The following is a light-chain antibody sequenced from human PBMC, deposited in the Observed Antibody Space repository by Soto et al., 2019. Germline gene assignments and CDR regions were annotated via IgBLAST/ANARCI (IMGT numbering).Light chain of an antibody. CDR2: YIS. CDR1: QSAGNF. CDR3: QHYANWPLT. J-gene: IGKJ4*01. Sequence: EIVMTQSPATLSVSPGETASLSCRASQSAGNFLAWYQQKPGQAPRLLIYYISTRATGIPARFSGSGSGAEFTLTITSLQSEDFAIYYCQHYANWPLTFGGGTKVDIK. V-gene: IGKV3D-15*01.